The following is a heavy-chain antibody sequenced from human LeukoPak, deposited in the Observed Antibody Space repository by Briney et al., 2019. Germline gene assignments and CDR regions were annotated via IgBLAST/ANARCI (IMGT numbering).Heavy chain of an antibody. D-gene: IGHD2-15*01. V-gene: IGHV3-69-1*01. J-gene: IGHJ4*02. CDR2: ISSSSTI. CDR3: ARDRPRVVVVAATPLLGYFDY. CDR1: GFTFRDYY. Sequence: PGSSLRLSCSASGFTFRDYYMKWVRQAPGKGLEGVSSISSSSTIYCADSVKGRFTISRDNAKNSLYLQMNSLRAEDTAVYYCARDRPRVVVVAATPLLGYFDYWGQGTLVTVSS.